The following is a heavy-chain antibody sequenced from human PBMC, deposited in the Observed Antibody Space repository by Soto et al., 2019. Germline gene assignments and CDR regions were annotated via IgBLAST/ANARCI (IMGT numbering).Heavy chain of an antibody. V-gene: IGHV1-69*08. D-gene: IGHD4-17*01. CDR3: ARDHGDYPFDP. J-gene: IGHJ5*02. Sequence: QVQLVQSGAEVKKPGSSVKVSCKASGGTFSSYTISWVRQAPGQGLEWMGRIIPILGIANYAQKFQGRVTITADKSTSTAYMELSSLRSEDTAVYYCARDHGDYPFDPWGQGTLVTVSS. CDR1: GGTFSSYT. CDR2: IIPILGIA.